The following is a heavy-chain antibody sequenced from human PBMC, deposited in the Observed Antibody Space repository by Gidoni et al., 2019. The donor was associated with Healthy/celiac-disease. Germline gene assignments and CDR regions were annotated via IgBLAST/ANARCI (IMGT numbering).Heavy chain of an antibody. J-gene: IGHJ4*02. CDR3: AKSMVRGVLDY. V-gene: IGHV3-23*01. CDR2: ISGSGSST. D-gene: IGHD3-10*01. CDR1: GFTFSSYA. Sequence: EVQLLECGGGLVQPGGSLRLSCAASGFTFSSYAMRGVRQAPGKGLGGVATISGSGSSTYYADSGKGRSTIAIDNSKNTLYLQMNSLRAEDTAVYYGAKSMVRGVLDYWGQGTLVTVSS.